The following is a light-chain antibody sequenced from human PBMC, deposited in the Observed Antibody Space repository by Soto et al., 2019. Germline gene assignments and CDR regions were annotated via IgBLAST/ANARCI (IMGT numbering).Light chain of an antibody. Sequence: NFMLTQPHSVSESPGKTVTISCTGSSGSIASNYVQWYQQRPGSAPTTVIYEDNQRPSGVPDRFSGSIDSSSNSASLTISGLKTEDEADYYCQSYDSTNLVFGGGTKLT. CDR1: SGSIASNY. V-gene: IGLV6-57*02. CDR2: EDN. CDR3: QSYDSTNLV. J-gene: IGLJ2*01.